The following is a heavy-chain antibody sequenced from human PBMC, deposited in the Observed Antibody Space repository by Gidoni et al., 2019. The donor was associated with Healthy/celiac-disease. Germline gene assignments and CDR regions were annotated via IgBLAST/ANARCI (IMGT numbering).Heavy chain of an antibody. CDR3: AKGTRGITMKHQIDY. CDR2: ISGSGGST. CDR1: GFPFSSYA. Sequence: EVQLLESGGGLVQPGGSLRLSCAASGFPFSSYAMSWVRQAPGKGLEWVSAISGSGGSTYYADSVKGRFTISRDNSKNTLYLQMNSLRAEDTAVYYCAKGTRGITMKHQIDYWGQGTLVTVSS. V-gene: IGHV3-23*01. J-gene: IGHJ4*02. D-gene: IGHD3-22*01.